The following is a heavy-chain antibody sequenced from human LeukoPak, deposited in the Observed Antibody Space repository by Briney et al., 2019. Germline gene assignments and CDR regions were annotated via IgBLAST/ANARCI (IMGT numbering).Heavy chain of an antibody. D-gene: IGHD3-22*01. CDR1: GFTFSNYA. J-gene: IGHJ1*01. Sequence: GGSLRLSCAASGFTFSNYAMNWVRQAPGKGLEWVSTITDSGGRTFYADSLKGRFTISRDNSKKMLYLQMNSLRAEDTAVYYCAKDPYYYDGSGYYYEYCLHWGQGTLVTVSS. CDR2: ITDSGGRT. V-gene: IGHV3-23*01. CDR3: AKDPYYYDGSGYYYEYCLH.